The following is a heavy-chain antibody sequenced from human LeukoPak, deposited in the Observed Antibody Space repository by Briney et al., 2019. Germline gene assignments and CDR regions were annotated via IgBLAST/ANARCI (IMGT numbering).Heavy chain of an antibody. D-gene: IGHD2-15*01. CDR1: GFTFSSYS. Sequence: GGSLRLSCAPSGFTFSSYSMNWVRQAPGKGVEWVSYISSSSSTIYYADSVKGRFTISRDNAKNSLYLQMNSLRDEDTAVYYCARGMRYCSGGSCYYNWFDPWGQGTLVTVSS. J-gene: IGHJ5*02. V-gene: IGHV3-48*02. CDR3: ARGMRYCSGGSCYYNWFDP. CDR2: ISSSSSTI.